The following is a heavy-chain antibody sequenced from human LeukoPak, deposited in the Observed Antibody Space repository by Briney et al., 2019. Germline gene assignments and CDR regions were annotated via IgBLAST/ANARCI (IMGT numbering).Heavy chain of an antibody. J-gene: IGHJ3*02. V-gene: IGHV4-59*12. CDR2: IYYSGST. CDR3: ARERVDYGDYVDAFDI. CDR1: GGSISSYY. Sequence: PSETLSLTCTVSGGSISSYYWSWIRQPPGKGLEWIGYIYYSGSTYYNPSLKSRVTISVHTSKNQFSLKLSSVTAADTAVYYCARERVDYGDYVDAFDIWGQGTMVTVSS. D-gene: IGHD4-17*01.